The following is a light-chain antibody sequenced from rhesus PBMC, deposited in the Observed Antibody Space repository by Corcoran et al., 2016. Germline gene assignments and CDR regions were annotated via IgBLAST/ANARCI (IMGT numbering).Light chain of an antibody. V-gene: IGKV1-25*01. J-gene: IGKJ1*01. Sequence: DIQMTQSPSSLSASVGDRVTITCRASQGITNDLAWYQQKPGENPKLRIYEASSLQSGIPSRFSGSGSGTDFTLPITSLQPEDFATYYCQHYYSTPWTFGQGTKVEIK. CDR2: EAS. CDR1: QGITND. CDR3: QHYYSTPWT.